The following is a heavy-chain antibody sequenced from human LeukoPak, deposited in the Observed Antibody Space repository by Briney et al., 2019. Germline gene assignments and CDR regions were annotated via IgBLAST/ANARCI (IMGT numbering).Heavy chain of an antibody. V-gene: IGHV3-48*03. CDR1: GFTFSSYE. CDR3: TSEGYYDSSGYYSIPHY. D-gene: IGHD3-22*01. Sequence: PGGSLRLSCAASGFTFSSYEMNWVRQAPGKGLEWVSYISSSGSTIYYADSVKGRLTISRDNAKNSLYLQMNSLKTEDTAVYYCTSEGYYDSSGYYSIPHYWGQGTLVTVSS. CDR2: ISSSGSTI. J-gene: IGHJ4*02.